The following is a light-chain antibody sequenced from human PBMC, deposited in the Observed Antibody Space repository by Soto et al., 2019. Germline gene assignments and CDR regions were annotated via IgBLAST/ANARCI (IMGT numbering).Light chain of an antibody. CDR2: EVS. CDR3: SSYAGSNTPYV. Sequence: QSVLTQPPSASGSPGQSVTISCTGTSSDVGGYNYVSWYQQHPGKAPKLMIYEVSKRPSGVPDRFSGSKSGNTASLTVSGLQAEDEADYYCSSYAGSNTPYVCGTGTKVTVL. CDR1: SSDVGGYNY. V-gene: IGLV2-8*01. J-gene: IGLJ1*01.